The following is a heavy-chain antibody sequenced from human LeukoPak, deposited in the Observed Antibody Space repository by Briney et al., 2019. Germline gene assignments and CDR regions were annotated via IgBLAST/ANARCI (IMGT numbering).Heavy chain of an antibody. CDR1: GGSISSSSYY. CDR3: ARGLTYYDFWSGYRFYYFDY. V-gene: IGHV4-39*01. D-gene: IGHD3-3*01. CDR2: IYYSGST. J-gene: IGHJ4*02. Sequence: SETLSLTCTVSGGSISSSSYYWGWIRQPPGKGLEWIGSIYYSGSTYYNPSLKSRVTISVDTSKNQFSLKLSSVTAADTAVYYCARGLTYYDFWSGYRFYYFDYWGQGTLVTVSS.